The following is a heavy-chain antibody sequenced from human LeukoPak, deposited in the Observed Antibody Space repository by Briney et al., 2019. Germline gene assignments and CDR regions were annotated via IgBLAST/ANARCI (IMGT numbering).Heavy chain of an antibody. CDR1: GGSISSYY. CDR2: IYYSGST. CDR3: ARARRWNAAVEGWWFDP. V-gene: IGHV4-59*01. J-gene: IGHJ5*02. Sequence: SETLSLTCTVSGGSISSYYWSWIRQPPGKGLEWIGFIYYSGSTNYNPSLKSRVTISVDTSKNQFSLKLSSVTAADTAVYYCARARRWNAAVEGWWFDPWGQGTLVTVSS. D-gene: IGHD1-1*01.